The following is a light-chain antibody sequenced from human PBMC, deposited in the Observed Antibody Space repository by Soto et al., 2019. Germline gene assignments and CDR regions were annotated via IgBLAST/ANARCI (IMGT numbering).Light chain of an antibody. CDR1: QSVSSSY. V-gene: IGKV3-20*01. Sequence: IGLTQSPNALSLTPGERATLSCRASQSVSSSYLAWYQQKPGQAPRLLIYGASSRATGIPDRFSGSGSGTDFTLTISRLEPEDFAVYYCQQYGSSPWTFGQGTNVAI. CDR2: GAS. CDR3: QQYGSSPWT. J-gene: IGKJ1*01.